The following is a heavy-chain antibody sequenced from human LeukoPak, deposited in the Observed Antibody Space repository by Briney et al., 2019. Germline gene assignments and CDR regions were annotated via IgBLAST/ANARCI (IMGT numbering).Heavy chain of an antibody. V-gene: IGHV1-69*01. CDR2: IIPIFGTA. CDR3: AKDSGFPTDSPRWRWDIVVVPAAFEFDY. J-gene: IGHJ4*02. Sequence: GASVKVSCKASGGTFSSYAISWVRQAPGQGLEWMGGIIPIFGTANYAQKFQGRVTITADESTSTAYMELSSLRSDDTAVYYCAKDSGFPTDSPRWRWDIVVVPAAFEFDYWGQGTLVTVSS. CDR1: GGTFSSYA. D-gene: IGHD2-2*01.